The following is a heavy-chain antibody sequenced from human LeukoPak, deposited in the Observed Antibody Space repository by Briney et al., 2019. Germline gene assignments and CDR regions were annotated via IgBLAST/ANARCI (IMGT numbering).Heavy chain of an antibody. D-gene: IGHD5-18*01. CDR3: AKGPRGYSYGYYFDY. V-gene: IGHV3-9*01. Sequence: PGGSLRLSCAASGFTFDDYAMHWVRQAPGKGLEWVSGISWNSGSIGYADSVKGRFTISRDNAKNSLYLQMNSLRAEDTALYYCAKGPRGYSYGYYFDYWGQGTLVTVSS. J-gene: IGHJ4*02. CDR2: ISWNSGSI. CDR1: GFTFDDYA.